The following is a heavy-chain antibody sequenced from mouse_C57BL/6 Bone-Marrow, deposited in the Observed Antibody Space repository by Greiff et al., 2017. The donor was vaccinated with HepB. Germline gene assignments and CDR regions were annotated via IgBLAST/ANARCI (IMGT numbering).Heavy chain of an antibody. J-gene: IGHJ2*01. Sequence: QVQLQQSGAELVKPGASVKISCKASGYAFSSYWMNWVQQRPGKGLEWIGQIYPGDGDTNYNGKFKGKATLTADKSSSTAYMQLSSLTSEDSAVYFCARAYYYGSSYLDYWGQGTTLTVSS. CDR3: ARAYYYGSSYLDY. CDR2: IYPGDGDT. CDR1: GYAFSSYW. D-gene: IGHD1-1*01. V-gene: IGHV1-80*01.